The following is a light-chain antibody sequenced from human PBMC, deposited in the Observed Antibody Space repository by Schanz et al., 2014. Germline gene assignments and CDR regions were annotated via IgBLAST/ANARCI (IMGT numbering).Light chain of an antibody. CDR1: SSDIGAYKY. Sequence: QSALTQPRSVSGSPGQSVTISCTGTSSDIGAYKYVSWYQQEPGKAPKLMIYDVNKRPSGVPDRLSGSKSGNTASLTISGLQAEDEADYYCCSYAGSYTFAVFGGGTKLTV. CDR2: DVN. V-gene: IGLV2-11*01. J-gene: IGLJ3*02. CDR3: CSYAGSYTFAV.